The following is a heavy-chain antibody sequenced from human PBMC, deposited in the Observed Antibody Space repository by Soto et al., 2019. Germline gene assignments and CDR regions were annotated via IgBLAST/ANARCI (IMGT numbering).Heavy chain of an antibody. CDR2: ISAYNGNT. V-gene: IGHV1-18*04. CDR3: AAYFFTGYSSSWPRENWFDP. CDR1: SYTLTRYG. D-gene: IGHD6-13*01. Sequence: VEVSCAASSYTLTRYGIICVRQAPGQGLELMGWISAYNGNTNYAQKLQGRVTMTTDTSTSTAYMELRSLRSDDTAVYYCAAYFFTGYSSSWPRENWFDPWGQGTLVTVX. J-gene: IGHJ5*02.